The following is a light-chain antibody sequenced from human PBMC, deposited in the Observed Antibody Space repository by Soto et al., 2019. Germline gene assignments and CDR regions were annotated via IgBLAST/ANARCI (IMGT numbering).Light chain of an antibody. CDR2: GAS. Sequence: EIVVTQSPXTLSLSPGERANLSCRASQSVSSSYLAWYPPTPGQAPRLLIYGASSRATSIPDRFSGSGSCRDFSLTVIRLEPADFAVYFCQQYGCSPPLTVGQGTRLEIK. CDR1: QSVSSSY. J-gene: IGKJ5*01. CDR3: QQYGCSPPLT. V-gene: IGKV3-20*01.